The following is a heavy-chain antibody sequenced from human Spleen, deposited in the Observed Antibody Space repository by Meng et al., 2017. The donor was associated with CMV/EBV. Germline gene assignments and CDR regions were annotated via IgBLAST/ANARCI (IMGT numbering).Heavy chain of an antibody. CDR1: GYTFSGYY. CDR2: INQNSGAT. CDR3: ANGEMPGATGDY. Sequence: ASVKVSCKASGYTFSGYYIHWVRQAPGQGLEWMGWINQNSGATNYAQRFQGRVTMTWDTSTSTAHMELSRLNSDDTAVYYCANGEMPGATGDYWGQGTLVTVSS. V-gene: IGHV1-2*02. J-gene: IGHJ4*02. D-gene: IGHD4-17*01.